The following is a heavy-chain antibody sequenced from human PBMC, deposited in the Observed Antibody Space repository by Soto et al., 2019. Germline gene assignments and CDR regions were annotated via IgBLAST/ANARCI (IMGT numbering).Heavy chain of an antibody. J-gene: IGHJ4*02. CDR3: ATMGTPATVLYFLDY. D-gene: IGHD2-15*01. V-gene: IGHV4-30-4*08. CDR2: LTFRGST. Sequence: PSVTMSVTCAACGGSIGSGGYYWSWIRQHPGKDLAVMGFLTFRGSTYYSTSHKSPVTMSGDTSKSQFSLKLSFVTVADTAVYYCATMGTPATVLYFLDYWGQGSLVTVSS. CDR1: GGSIGSGGYY.